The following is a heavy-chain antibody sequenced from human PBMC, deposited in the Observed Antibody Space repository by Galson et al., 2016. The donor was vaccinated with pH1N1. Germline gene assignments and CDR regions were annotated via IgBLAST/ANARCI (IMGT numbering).Heavy chain of an antibody. Sequence: SETLSLTCSVSGVSISSHYWSWVRQPAGKAPVWIGRLYKSGGPNYNPSLNSRVTMSGDTSNNQFSLKLKSVTSADTAGYYWVREDIVVGEGWYHGMDDWGQGTTVTVSS. D-gene: IGHD2-2*01. CDR3: VREDIVVGEGWYHGMDD. J-gene: IGHJ6*02. V-gene: IGHV4-4*07. CDR2: LYKSGGP. CDR1: GVSISSHY.